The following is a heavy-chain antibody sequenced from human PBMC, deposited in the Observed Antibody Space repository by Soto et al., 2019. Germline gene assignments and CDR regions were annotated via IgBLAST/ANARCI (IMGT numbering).Heavy chain of an antibody. CDR2: IWYDGSDK. J-gene: IGHJ4*02. D-gene: IGHD6-19*01. V-gene: IGHV3-33*01. CDR3: ARGAYSSGWFYFDY. Sequence: ESGGVVVQPGRSLRLSCAASGFTSSIYAIHWVRQAPGKGLEWVAVIWYDGSDKYYADSVKGRFTISRDNSKNTLYLQMNSLRAEDTAVYYCARGAYSSGWFYFDYWGQGTLVTVSS. CDR1: GFTSSIYA.